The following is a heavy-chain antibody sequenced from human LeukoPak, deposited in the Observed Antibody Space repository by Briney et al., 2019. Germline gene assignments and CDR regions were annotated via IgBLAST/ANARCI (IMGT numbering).Heavy chain of an antibody. CDR3: AREVAESRNWFDP. J-gene: IGHJ5*02. CDR2: IYTSGST. Sequence: PSETLSLTCTVSGGSISSGSYYWSWIRQPAGKGLEWIGRIYTSGSTNYNPSLKSRVTISVDTSKNQFSLKLSSVTAADTAVYYCAREVAESRNWFDPWGQGTLVTVSS. CDR1: GGSISSGSYY. V-gene: IGHV4-61*02.